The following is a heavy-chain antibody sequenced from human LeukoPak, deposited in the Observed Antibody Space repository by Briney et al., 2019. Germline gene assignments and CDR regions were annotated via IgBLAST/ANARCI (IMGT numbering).Heavy chain of an antibody. CDR3: TGDVYQH. CDR2: IYSGGST. J-gene: IGHJ1*01. D-gene: IGHD1-14*01. V-gene: IGHV3-53*01. Sequence: GGSLRLSCAASGLTVNSKYMSWVRQAPGKGLEWVSIIYSGGSTNYADSVKGRFTISSDNSKNTVYLQMNSLRAEDTAVYYCTGDVYQHWGQGTLVTVSS. CDR1: GLTVNSKY.